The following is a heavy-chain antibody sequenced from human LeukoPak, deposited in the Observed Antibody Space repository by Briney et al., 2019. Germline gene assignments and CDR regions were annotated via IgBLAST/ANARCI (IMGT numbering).Heavy chain of an antibody. CDR3: AKAGGGYAYYYYYYGMDV. CDR2: ISGSGGST. D-gene: IGHD3-22*01. J-gene: IGHJ6*02. Sequence: GGSLRLSCAASGFTFSSYAMSWVRQAPGKGLEWVSAISGSGGSTYYADSVKGRFTISRDNSKNTLYLQMNSLRAEDTAVYYCAKAGGGYAYYYYYYGMDVWGQGTTVTVSS. CDR1: GFTFSSYA. V-gene: IGHV3-23*01.